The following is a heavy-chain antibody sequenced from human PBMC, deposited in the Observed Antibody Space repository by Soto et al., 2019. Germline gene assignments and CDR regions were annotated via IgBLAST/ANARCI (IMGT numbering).Heavy chain of an antibody. Sequence: SGGSISSGDYYWSWIRQPPGKGLEWIGYIYYSGSTYYNPSLKSRVTISVDTSKNQFSLKLSSVTAADTAVYYCARRDSMIVVGQNAFDIWGQGTMVTVSS. V-gene: IGHV4-30-4*01. D-gene: IGHD3-22*01. CDR3: ARRDSMIVVGQNAFDI. CDR1: GGSISSGDYY. J-gene: IGHJ3*02. CDR2: IYYSGST.